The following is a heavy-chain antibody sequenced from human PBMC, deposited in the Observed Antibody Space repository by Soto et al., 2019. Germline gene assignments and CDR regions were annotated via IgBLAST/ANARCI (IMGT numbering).Heavy chain of an antibody. CDR1: GHTFNDYY. CDR2: LNPTSCAT. V-gene: IGHV1-2*02. Sequence: QEQLVQSRAEVRKPGASVKVSSKASGHTFNDYYFHWVRQAPGQGLEWVGRLNPTSCATNYAQKVEGRVTMTGDTSVNTAYMDLSRLESDDTAVYYCAIVVRSYSYGLDVWGQGDTITVSS. CDR3: AIVVRSYSYGLDV. J-gene: IGHJ6*02.